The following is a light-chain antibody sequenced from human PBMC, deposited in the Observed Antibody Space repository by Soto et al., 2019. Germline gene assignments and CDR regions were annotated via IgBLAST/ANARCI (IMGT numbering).Light chain of an antibody. J-gene: IGLJ1*01. CDR3: SSYTSSSTLYV. Sequence: QSALTEAPCVSRSPGQSVTISCTGTSTDVVSYNRVCWYQQPPGTAPKLIIYEASNRPSGVPDRFSGSKSGNTASLTISGLQAEDEADYYCSSYTSSSTLYVFGTGTKVTVL. V-gene: IGLV2-18*02. CDR2: EAS. CDR1: STDVVSYNR.